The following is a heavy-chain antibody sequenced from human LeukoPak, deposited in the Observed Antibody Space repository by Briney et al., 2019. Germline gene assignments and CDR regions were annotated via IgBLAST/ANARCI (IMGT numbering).Heavy chain of an antibody. J-gene: IGHJ3*02. CDR2: IYYSGST. V-gene: IGHV4-59*08. CDR1: GASINNNF. D-gene: IGHD5-24*01. Sequence: SETLSLTCTVSGASINNNFWTWIRQPPGKGLEWIGYIYYSGSTSYNPSLKSRVTILVDTSKNQFSLKLRSVTAADTAVYYCARHERDVSLDHAFDIWGQGTMVTVSS. CDR3: ARHERDVSLDHAFDI.